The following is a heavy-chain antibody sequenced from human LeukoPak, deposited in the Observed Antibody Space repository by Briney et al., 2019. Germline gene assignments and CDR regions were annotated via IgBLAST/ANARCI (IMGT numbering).Heavy chain of an antibody. CDR2: ISSSGSTI. CDR1: GFTLSSYE. CDR3: ASKGRYCSGGSCYGPWGYYFDY. J-gene: IGHJ4*02. V-gene: IGHV3-48*03. Sequence: GGSLRLSCAASGFTLSSYEMNWVRQAPGKGLEWVSYISSSGSTIYYADSVKGRFAISRDNAKNSLYLQMNSLRAEDTAVYYCASKGRYCSGGSCYGPWGYYFDYWGQGTLVTVSS. D-gene: IGHD2-15*01.